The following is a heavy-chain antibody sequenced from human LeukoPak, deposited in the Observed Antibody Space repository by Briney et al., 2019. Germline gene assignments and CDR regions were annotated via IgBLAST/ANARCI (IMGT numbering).Heavy chain of an antibody. V-gene: IGHV1-2*02. CDR1: GYTFTSYG. D-gene: IGHD2-2*01. J-gene: IGHJ4*02. Sequence: GASVKVSCKASGYTFTSYGISWVRQAPGQGLEWMGWINPNSGGTNYAQKFQGRVTMTRDTSISTAYMELSRLRSDDTAVYYCATQTNPIPAASIDYWGQGTLVTVSS. CDR3: ATQTNPIPAASIDY. CDR2: INPNSGGT.